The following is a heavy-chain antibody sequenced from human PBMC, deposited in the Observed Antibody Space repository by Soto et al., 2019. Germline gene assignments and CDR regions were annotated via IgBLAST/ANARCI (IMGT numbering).Heavy chain of an antibody. CDR3: ARGNPYYYDSSGYHWFDP. Sequence: SETLSLTCTVSGGSISSYYWSWIRQPPGKGLEWIGYIYYSGSTNYNPSLKSRVTISVDTSKNQFSLKLSSVTAADTAVYYCARGNPYYYDSSGYHWFDPWGQGTLVTVSS. CDR1: GGSISSYY. V-gene: IGHV4-59*08. J-gene: IGHJ5*02. CDR2: IYYSGST. D-gene: IGHD3-22*01.